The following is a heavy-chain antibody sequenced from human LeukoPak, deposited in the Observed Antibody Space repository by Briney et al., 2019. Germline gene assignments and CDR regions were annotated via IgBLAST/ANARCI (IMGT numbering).Heavy chain of an antibody. D-gene: IGHD2/OR15-2a*01. CDR2: ISDIGSI. Sequence: KASETLSLTCTVSGGSISSYYWSWIRQPPGKGLEWIAYISDIGSINYNPSLKSRVTISLDPSKNQFSLKLSSVTAADTAVYYCAGHHPRNTVDFWGQGTLVTVSS. CDR1: GGSISSYY. CDR3: AGHHPRNTVDF. V-gene: IGHV4-59*08. J-gene: IGHJ4*02.